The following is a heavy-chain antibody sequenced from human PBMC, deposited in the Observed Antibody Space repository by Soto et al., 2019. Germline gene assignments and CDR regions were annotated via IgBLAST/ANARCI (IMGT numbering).Heavy chain of an antibody. Sequence: GASVKVSCKASGYTFTSYGISWVRQAPGQGLEWMGWISAYNGNTNYAQKLQGRVTMTTDTSTSTAYMELRSLRSDDTAVYYCARVRNILPVYYYYYTDVWGKGITVTVSS. CDR2: ISAYNGNT. CDR3: ARVRNILPVYYYYYTDV. J-gene: IGHJ6*03. CDR1: GYTFTSYG. V-gene: IGHV1-18*01.